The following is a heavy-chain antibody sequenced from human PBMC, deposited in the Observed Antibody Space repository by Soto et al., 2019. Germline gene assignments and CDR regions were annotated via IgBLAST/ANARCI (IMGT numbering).Heavy chain of an antibody. CDR2: IIPILGIA. V-gene: IGHV1-69*08. CDR3: ARDLDYYGSGKHNWFDP. D-gene: IGHD3-10*01. CDR1: GGTFSSYT. J-gene: IGHJ5*02. Sequence: QVQLVQSGAEVKKPGSSVKVSCKASGGTFSSYTISWVRQAPGQGLEWMGRIIPILGIANYAQKFPGRVTITADKCTSTAYMELSSLRYEDTAVDYCARDLDYYGSGKHNWFDPWGQGTLVTVSS.